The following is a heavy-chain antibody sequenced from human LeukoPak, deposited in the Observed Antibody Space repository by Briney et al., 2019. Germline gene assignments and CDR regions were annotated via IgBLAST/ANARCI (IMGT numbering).Heavy chain of an antibody. J-gene: IGHJ4*02. CDR1: GFTFDDYG. D-gene: IGHD3-22*01. CDR3: ARDEDYDSSGYYDY. Sequence: PGGSLRLSCAASGFTFDDYGMSWVRQAPGKGLEWVSGINWNGGSTGYADSVKGRFTISRDNAKNSLYLQMNSLRAEDTALYYCARDEDYDSSGYYDYWGQGTLVTVSS. CDR2: INWNGGST. V-gene: IGHV3-20*04.